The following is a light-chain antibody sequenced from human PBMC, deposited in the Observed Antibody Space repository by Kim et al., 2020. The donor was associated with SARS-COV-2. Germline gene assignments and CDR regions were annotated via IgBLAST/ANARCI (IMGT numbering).Light chain of an antibody. Sequence: QSVLTQPPSASGTPGQRVTISCSGSSSNIGINYVYWYQQLPETAPKLLMYRNNERPSGVPDRFSGSKSGTSGSLAISGLRSEDEADYYCAAWDESLSGWVFGGGTQLTVL. CDR3: AAWDESLSGWV. CDR1: SSNIGINY. CDR2: RNN. J-gene: IGLJ3*02. V-gene: IGLV1-47*01.